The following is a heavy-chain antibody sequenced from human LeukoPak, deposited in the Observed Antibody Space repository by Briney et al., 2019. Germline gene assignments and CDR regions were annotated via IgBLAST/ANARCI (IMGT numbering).Heavy chain of an antibody. J-gene: IGHJ4*02. Sequence: ASVKVSCKASGCTFTSYAMHWVRQAPGQRLEWMGWINAGNGNTKYSQKFQGRVTITRDTSASTAYMELSSLRSEDTAVYYCARINSSGYLTRSYYFDYWGQGTLVTVSS. CDR2: INAGNGNT. D-gene: IGHD3-22*01. CDR1: GCTFTSYA. V-gene: IGHV1-3*01. CDR3: ARINSSGYLTRSYYFDY.